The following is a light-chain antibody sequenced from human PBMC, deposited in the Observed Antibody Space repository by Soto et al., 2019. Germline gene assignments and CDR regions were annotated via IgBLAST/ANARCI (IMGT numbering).Light chain of an antibody. CDR1: QAISSW. CDR3: QHYNSYSEA. Sequence: DIQTTHSPSTLSGSVADRFTITSRASQAISSWLGWYQQKPGKAPRLLIYKVSSLKSGVPSRFSGSGSGTDFTLTISSLQPEDFATYYCQHYNSYSEAFGQGTKVDI. J-gene: IGKJ1*01. CDR2: KVS. V-gene: IGKV1-5*03.